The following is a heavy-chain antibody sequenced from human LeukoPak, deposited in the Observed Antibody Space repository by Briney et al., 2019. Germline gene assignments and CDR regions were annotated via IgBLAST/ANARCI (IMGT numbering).Heavy chain of an antibody. J-gene: IGHJ6*03. CDR2: IIPIFGTA. V-gene: IGHV1-69*05. D-gene: IGHD3-9*01. CDR3: ARVELPPDILTGYSTYYYYMDV. CDR1: GGTFSSYA. Sequence: ASVKVSCKASGGTFSSYAISWVRQAPGQGLAWMGGIIPIFGTANYAQKFQGRVTITTDESTSTAYMELSSLRSEDTAVYYCARVELPPDILTGYSTYYYYMDVWGKGTTVTVSS.